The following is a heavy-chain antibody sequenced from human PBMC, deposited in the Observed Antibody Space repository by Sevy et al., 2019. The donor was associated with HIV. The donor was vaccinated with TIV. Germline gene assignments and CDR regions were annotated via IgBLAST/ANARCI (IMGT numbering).Heavy chain of an antibody. CDR1: GFTFSDYY. J-gene: IGHJ4*02. D-gene: IGHD5-12*01. CDR3: ARDPEMATITSGYFDY. CDR2: ISSSGSTI. Sequence: GGSLRLSCAASGFTFSDYYVSWIRQAPGKGLEWVSYISSSGSTIYYADSVKGRFTISRDNAKNSLYLQMNSLRAEDTAVYYCARDPEMATITSGYFDYWGQGTLVTVSS. V-gene: IGHV3-11*01.